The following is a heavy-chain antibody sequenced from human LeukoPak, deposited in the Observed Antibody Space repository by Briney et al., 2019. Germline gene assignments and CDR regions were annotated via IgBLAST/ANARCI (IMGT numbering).Heavy chain of an antibody. Sequence: SETLSLTCTDSGGSISSYDWSWIRQPAGKGLEWIGRIYTSGSPNYNPSLKSRVTMSVDTSKNQFSLKLSSVTAADTAVYYCARLSSSWYQDWYFDLWGRGTLVTVSS. V-gene: IGHV4-4*07. CDR2: IYTSGSP. D-gene: IGHD6-13*01. J-gene: IGHJ2*01. CDR3: ARLSSSWYQDWYFDL. CDR1: GGSISSYD.